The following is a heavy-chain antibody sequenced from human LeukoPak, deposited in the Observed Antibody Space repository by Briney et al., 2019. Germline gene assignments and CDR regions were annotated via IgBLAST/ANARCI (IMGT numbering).Heavy chain of an antibody. Sequence: GGSLRLSCAASGFTFTDYWMHWVRQAPGKGLVWVSLINTDGSRTSYADSVKGRFTISRDSAKNTLYLQMNSLRAEDTAVYYCARARVFWSGSPFWGQGTLVTVSS. J-gene: IGHJ4*02. CDR1: GFTFTDYW. CDR3: ARARVFWSGSPF. V-gene: IGHV3-74*01. D-gene: IGHD3-3*01. CDR2: INTDGSRT.